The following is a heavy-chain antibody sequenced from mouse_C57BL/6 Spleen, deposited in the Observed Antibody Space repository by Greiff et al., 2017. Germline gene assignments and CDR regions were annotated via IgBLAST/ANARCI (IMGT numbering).Heavy chain of an antibody. Sequence: QVQLQQPGAELVKPGASVKLSCKASGYTFTSYWMHWVKQRPGQGLEWIGMIHPNSGSTNYNEKFKSKPTLTAAKSSSTASMQLSTLESEDAAVYARARDGVGGSSPFDYWGQGTTRTVSS. CDR3: ARDGVGGSSPFDY. J-gene: IGHJ2*01. V-gene: IGHV1-64*01. CDR2: IHPNSGST. D-gene: IGHD1-1*01. CDR1: GYTFTSYW.